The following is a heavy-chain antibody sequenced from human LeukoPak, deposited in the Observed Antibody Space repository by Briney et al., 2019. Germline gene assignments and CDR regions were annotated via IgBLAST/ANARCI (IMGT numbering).Heavy chain of an antibody. CDR2: FDPEDGET. CDR1: GYTLTELS. Sequence: ASVKVSCKVSGYTLTELSMHWVRQAPGKGLEWMGGFDPEDGETIYAQKFQGRVTMTEDTSTDTAYMELSSLRSEDTAVYYCATGSVYYYDSSGYYWVYWGQGTLVTVSS. CDR3: ATGSVYYYDSSGYYWVY. D-gene: IGHD3-22*01. J-gene: IGHJ4*02. V-gene: IGHV1-24*01.